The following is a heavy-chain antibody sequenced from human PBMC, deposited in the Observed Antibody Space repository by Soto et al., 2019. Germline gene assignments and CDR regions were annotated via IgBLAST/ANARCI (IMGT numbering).Heavy chain of an antibody. CDR1: GGTFSSYA. J-gene: IGHJ6*02. CDR2: IIPIFGTA. Sequence: ASVKVSCKASGGTFSSYAISWVRQSPGQGLEWMGGIIPIFGTANYAQKFQGRVTITADESTSTAYMELSSLRSEDTAVYYCAQVKTVQIWDCYYYGMDIWGQGTTVTVSS. V-gene: IGHV1-69*13. D-gene: IGHD5-18*01. CDR3: AQVKTVQIWDCYYYGMDI.